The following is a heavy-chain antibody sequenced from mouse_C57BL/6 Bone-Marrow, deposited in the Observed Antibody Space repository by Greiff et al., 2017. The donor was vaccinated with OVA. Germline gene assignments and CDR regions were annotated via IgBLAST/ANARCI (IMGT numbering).Heavy chain of an antibody. V-gene: IGHV1-61*01. Sequence: VQLQQPGAELVRPGSSVKLSCKASGYTFTSYWMDWVKQRPGQGLEWIGNIYPSDSETHYNQKFKDEATLTVDKSSSTAYMQLSSLTSEDSAVYYCAREGEAMDYWGQGTSVTVSS. J-gene: IGHJ4*01. CDR1: GYTFTSYW. CDR2: IYPSDSET. CDR3: AREGEAMDY.